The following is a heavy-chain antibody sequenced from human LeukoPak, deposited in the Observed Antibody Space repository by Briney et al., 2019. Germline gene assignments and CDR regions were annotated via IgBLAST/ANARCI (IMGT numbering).Heavy chain of an antibody. Sequence: GGSLRLSCAASGFTFSSYWMSWVRQAPGKGPEWVANIKQDGSEKYYVDSVKGRFTISRDNAKNSLYLQMNSLRAEDTAVYHCARESSGSSSSFDYWGQGTLVTVSS. CDR3: ARESSGSSSSFDY. V-gene: IGHV3-7*01. D-gene: IGHD6-6*01. CDR1: GFTFSSYW. CDR2: IKQDGSEK. J-gene: IGHJ4*02.